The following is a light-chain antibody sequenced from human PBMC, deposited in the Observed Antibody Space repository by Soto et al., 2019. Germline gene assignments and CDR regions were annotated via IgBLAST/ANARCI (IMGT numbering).Light chain of an antibody. J-gene: IGLJ3*02. CDR1: SSNIGAGYD. CDR3: QSYDSSLSALPTWV. CDR2: GNS. V-gene: IGLV1-40*01. Sequence: QSVLTQPPSVSGAPGQRVTISCTGSSSNIGAGYDVHWYQQLPGTAPKLLIYGNSNRPSGVPDRFSGSKSGTSASLAITGLQAEDEADYYCQSYDSSLSALPTWVFGGGTKVTVL.